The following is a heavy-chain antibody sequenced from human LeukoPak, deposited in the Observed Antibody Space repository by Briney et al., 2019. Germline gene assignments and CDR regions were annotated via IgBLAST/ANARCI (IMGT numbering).Heavy chain of an antibody. D-gene: IGHD5-12*01. J-gene: IGHJ4*02. CDR3: ARDDRGYSGYHFDH. CDR2: QDGNNK. V-gene: IGHV3-30-3*01. Sequence: QSGGSLTLSCAASGFTFSSYTFHWVRQAPGKGLEWVAVQDGNNKYYTDSVKGRFTISRDNSKNTLYLQMNSLRAEDTAVYYCARDDRGYSGYHFDHWGQGTLVTVSS. CDR1: GFTFSSYT.